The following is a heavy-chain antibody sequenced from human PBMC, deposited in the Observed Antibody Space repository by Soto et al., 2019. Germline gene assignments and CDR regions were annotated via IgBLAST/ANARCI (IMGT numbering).Heavy chain of an antibody. D-gene: IGHD4-17*01. V-gene: IGHV4-34*01. CDR2: INHSGST. CDR3: ARFLDYGDYTDAFDI. CDR1: GGSFSGYY. J-gene: IGHJ3*02. Sequence: SETLSLTCAVYGGSFSGYYWSWIRQPPGKGLEWIGEINHSGSTNYNPSLKSRVTISVDTFKNQFSLKLSSVTAADTAVYYCARFLDYGDYTDAFDIWGQGTMVTVSS.